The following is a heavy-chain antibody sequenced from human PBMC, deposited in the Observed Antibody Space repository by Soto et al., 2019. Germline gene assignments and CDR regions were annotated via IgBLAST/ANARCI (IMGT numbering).Heavy chain of an antibody. J-gene: IGHJ4*02. V-gene: IGHV3-23*01. Sequence: PGGSLRLSCAASGFTFSSYAMSWVRQAPGKGLEWVSSISGSGSAYYAGSVKGRFTISRDNSKNTLYLQMNSLGAEDTAVYYCATSSDGWELLFFLWGQGTLVTVSS. D-gene: IGHD1-26*01. CDR3: ATSSDGWELLFFL. CDR1: GFTFSSYA. CDR2: ISGSGSA.